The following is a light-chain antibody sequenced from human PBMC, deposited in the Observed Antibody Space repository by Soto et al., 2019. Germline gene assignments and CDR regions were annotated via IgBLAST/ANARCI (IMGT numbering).Light chain of an antibody. J-gene: IGLJ3*02. CDR3: ETWDSNTRV. CDR1: SGHSSYI. CDR2: VEGSGTY. V-gene: IGLV4-60*02. Sequence: QSVLTQASSASASLGSSVKLTCTLSSGHSSYIIAWHQQQPGKAPRHLMKVEGSGTYNKGSGVPDRFSGSSSGADRYLTISTLQFEDEADYYCETWDSNTRVFGGGTKLPVL.